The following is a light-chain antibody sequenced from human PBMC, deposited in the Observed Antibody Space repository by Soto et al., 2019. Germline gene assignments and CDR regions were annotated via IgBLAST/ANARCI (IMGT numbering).Light chain of an antibody. CDR2: AAS. V-gene: IGKV1-9*01. CDR1: QDISTY. Sequence: DIQLTQSPSFLSASVGERVTITCRASQDISTYLAWYQQKPGKAPKLLIYAASTLQSGVPSRFSGSGSGTEFTLPISSLQPDDFATYYCQQYNSYSPTFGQGTKWIS. J-gene: IGKJ1*01. CDR3: QQYNSYSPT.